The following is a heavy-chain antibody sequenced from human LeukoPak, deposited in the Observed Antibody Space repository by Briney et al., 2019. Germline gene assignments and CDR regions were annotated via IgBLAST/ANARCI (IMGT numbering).Heavy chain of an antibody. V-gene: IGHV1-2*02. J-gene: IGHJ4*02. D-gene: IGHD2-15*01. Sequence: ASVKVSCMASGYXFTDYYVHWVRQAPGQGLEWMGWINPDSGATNFAQRFQGRVTMTRDTSVNTAHMELNNLRSDDTAVYYCARDLCHGGSCFHFDSWGQGTLVTVSS. CDR2: INPDSGAT. CDR3: ARDLCHGGSCFHFDS. CDR1: GYXFTDYY.